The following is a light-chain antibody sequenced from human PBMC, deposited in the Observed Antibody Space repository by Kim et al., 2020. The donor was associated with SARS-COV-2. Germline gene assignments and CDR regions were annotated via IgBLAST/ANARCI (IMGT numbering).Light chain of an antibody. CDR2: DAS. Sequence: LSPRERATLSCRASQSLNNYLAWYQQKPGQAPRLLIYDASNRATGVPARFSGSGSGTDFTLTINSLEPEDFAVYYCQHRRNWPLTFGGGTKVDIK. CDR1: QSLNNY. J-gene: IGKJ4*01. V-gene: IGKV3-11*01. CDR3: QHRRNWPLT.